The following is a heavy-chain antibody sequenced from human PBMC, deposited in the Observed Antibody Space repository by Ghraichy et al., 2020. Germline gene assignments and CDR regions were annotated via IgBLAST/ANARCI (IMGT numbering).Heavy chain of an antibody. V-gene: IGHV1-2*06. J-gene: IGHJ4*02. CDR2: INPDSGCA. D-gene: IGHD5-18*01. Sequence: GRINPDSGCANYAQNFQARVTMTRDTSISTAYMELSRLKSEATAVYYCARGMDTAIISFFYYWGQGSLLTVSS. CDR3: ARGMDTAIISFFYY.